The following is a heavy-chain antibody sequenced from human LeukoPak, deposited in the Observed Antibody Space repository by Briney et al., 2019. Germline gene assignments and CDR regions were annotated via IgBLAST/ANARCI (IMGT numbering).Heavy chain of an antibody. Sequence: SETLSLTCTVSGGSISSSSYYWGWIRQPPGKGLEWIGSIYYSGSTYYNPSLKSRVTISVDTSKNQFSLKLSSVTAADTAIYYCARPGIDGYRPDWYFDLWGRGTLVTVS. CDR3: ARPGIDGYRPDWYFDL. CDR2: IYYSGST. J-gene: IGHJ2*01. CDR1: GGSISSSSYY. V-gene: IGHV4-39*07. D-gene: IGHD5-24*01.